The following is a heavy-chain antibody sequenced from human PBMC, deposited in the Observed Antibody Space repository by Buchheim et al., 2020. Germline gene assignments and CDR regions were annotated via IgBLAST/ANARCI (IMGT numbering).Heavy chain of an antibody. CDR1: GGSVSSGSYY. D-gene: IGHD6-13*01. Sequence: QVQLQESGPGLVKPSETLSLTCTVSGGSVSSGSYYWSWIRQPPGKGLEWIGYSYYSGSTNYNPSHKSRVTISVDTSKNQFSLKLSSVTAADTAVYYCARDRKWQQLRWFDPWGQGTL. J-gene: IGHJ5*02. V-gene: IGHV4-61*01. CDR2: SYYSGST. CDR3: ARDRKWQQLRWFDP.